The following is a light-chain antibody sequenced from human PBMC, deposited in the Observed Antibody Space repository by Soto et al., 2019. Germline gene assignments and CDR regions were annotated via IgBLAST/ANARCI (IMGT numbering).Light chain of an antibody. Sequence: EIVMTQSPATLSVSPGERATLSCRASQSVSSNLAWYQQQPGQAPRRLIYGASTRATGIPARFSGSGSGTEFTLTISSPQSEDFAVYYCQQYNNWPPWTFGQGTKVEIK. CDR3: QQYNNWPPWT. CDR1: QSVSSN. J-gene: IGKJ1*01. V-gene: IGKV3-15*01. CDR2: GAS.